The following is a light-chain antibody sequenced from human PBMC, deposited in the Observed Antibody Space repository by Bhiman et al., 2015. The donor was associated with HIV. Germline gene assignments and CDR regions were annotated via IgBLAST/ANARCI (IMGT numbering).Light chain of an antibody. Sequence: QSALTQPPSASGSRGQSVIISCTGTSSDVGVYNLVSWYQHHPGKAPKLIIYEVNKRPSGIPDRFSGSKSGTSATLGITGLQTGDEADYYCGTWDASLTTVVFGGGTKLTVL. CDR1: SSDVGVYNL. V-gene: IGLV2-8*01. J-gene: IGLJ3*02. CDR2: EVN. CDR3: GTWDASLTTVV.